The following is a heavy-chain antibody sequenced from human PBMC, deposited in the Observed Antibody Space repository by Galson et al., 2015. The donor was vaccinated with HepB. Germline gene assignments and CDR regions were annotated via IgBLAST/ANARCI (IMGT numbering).Heavy chain of an antibody. CDR1: GGSLGIGYYY. D-gene: IGHD3-10*01. J-gene: IGHJ4*02. Sequence: LSLTCTVSGGSLGIGYYYWSWIRQHPGKGLGWIGYTHYSGSTYYNPSLRGRLTISEGMSKNQFSLKLSSVTAADTAIYYCARGSEDNYGSFDYWGQGTLVTVSS. CDR3: ARGSEDNYGSFDY. CDR2: THYSGST. V-gene: IGHV4-31*03.